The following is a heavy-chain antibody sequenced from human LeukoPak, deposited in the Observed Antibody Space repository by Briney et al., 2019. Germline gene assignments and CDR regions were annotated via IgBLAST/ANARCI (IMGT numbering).Heavy chain of an antibody. Sequence: SQTLSLTCVISGDSLSSKSAAWNWIRQSPSRGLEWLGRTYYRSKWHNDYTLSVKSRITINPDTSKNQFSLQLDSVTPEDMAVYYCARSAGHFDYWGRGTLVTVSS. J-gene: IGHJ4*02. CDR2: TYYRSKWHN. CDR3: ARSAGHFDY. CDR1: GDSLSSKSAA. V-gene: IGHV6-1*01.